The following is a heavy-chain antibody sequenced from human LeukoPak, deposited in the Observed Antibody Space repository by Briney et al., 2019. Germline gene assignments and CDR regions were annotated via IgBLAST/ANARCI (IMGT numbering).Heavy chain of an antibody. D-gene: IGHD3-10*01. V-gene: IGHV3-30-3*01. CDR1: GFTFSSYA. Sequence: GGSLRLSCAASGFTFSSYAMHWVRQAPGKGLEWVAVISYDGSNKYYADSVKGRFTISRDNSKNTLYLQMNSLRAEGTAVYYCARDLTPITMVRGVIRDGPFDYWGQGTLVTVSS. CDR2: ISYDGSNK. CDR3: ARDLTPITMVRGVIRDGPFDY. J-gene: IGHJ4*02.